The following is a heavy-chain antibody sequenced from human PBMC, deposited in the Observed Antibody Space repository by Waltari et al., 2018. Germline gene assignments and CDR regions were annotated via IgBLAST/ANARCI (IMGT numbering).Heavy chain of an antibody. CDR3: ARGNVQAGGRYYFDF. V-gene: IGHV3-53*02. Sequence: EVQVVETGGGLIQPGGSLRLSCAASGFIVGDTFMSWVGQAPGKGRECVSTLYPASHTYYADSVKGRLIISRDSSKNTLYLQMTSVTAEDTAVYYCARGNVQAGGRYYFDFWGQGTLVTVSS. J-gene: IGHJ4*02. CDR2: LYPASHT. CDR1: GFIVGDTF. D-gene: IGHD6-13*01.